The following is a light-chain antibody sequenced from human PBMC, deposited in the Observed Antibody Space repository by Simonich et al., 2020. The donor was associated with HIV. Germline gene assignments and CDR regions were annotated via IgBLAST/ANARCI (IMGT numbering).Light chain of an antibody. CDR3: CSYAGSTTPV. J-gene: IGLJ2*01. CDR2: EGR. CDR1: SSDVGSYNL. V-gene: IGLV2-23*01. Sequence: QSALTQPASVSGSPGQSITISCTGTSSDVGSYNLVSWYQQHPGKAPQLIIYEGRTRPSGVSKRFSGSKSGNTASLTVSGLQAEDEADYYCCSYAGSTTPVFGGGTKLTVL.